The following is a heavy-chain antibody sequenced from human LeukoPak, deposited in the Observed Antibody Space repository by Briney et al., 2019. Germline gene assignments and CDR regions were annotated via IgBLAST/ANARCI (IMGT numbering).Heavy chain of an antibody. D-gene: IGHD5-12*01. CDR3: ARTIRYYYYYMDV. J-gene: IGHJ6*03. Sequence: SETLSLTCTVSGGSISSYYWSWIRQPAGKGLEWIGSIYHSGSTYYNPSLKSRVTISVDTSKNQFSLKLSSVTAADTAVYYCARTIRYYYYYMDVWGKGTTVTVSS. CDR2: IYHSGST. CDR1: GGSISSYY. V-gene: IGHV4-4*07.